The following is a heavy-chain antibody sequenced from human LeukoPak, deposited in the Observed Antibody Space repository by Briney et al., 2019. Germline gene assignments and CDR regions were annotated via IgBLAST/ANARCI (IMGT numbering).Heavy chain of an antibody. Sequence: ASVKVSCKTSVYTFTGQYLHWVRQAPGQGLEWMGWINPNSGGTKSAQKFQGRVIMTRDTSTSTAYMELRSLSSDDTAVYYCARGRQLHLGELVPFAEFFQPWGQGTLVTVFS. J-gene: IGHJ1*01. CDR2: INPNSGGT. V-gene: IGHV1-2*02. CDR3: ARGRQLHLGELVPFAEFFQP. CDR1: VYTFTGQY. D-gene: IGHD3-16*01.